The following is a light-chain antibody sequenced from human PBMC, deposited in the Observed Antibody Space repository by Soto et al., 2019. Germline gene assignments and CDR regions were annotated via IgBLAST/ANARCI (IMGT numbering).Light chain of an antibody. J-gene: IGKJ4*01. CDR2: DAS. CDR1: QSVSSY. CDR3: QQLSNWLT. V-gene: IGKV3-11*01. Sequence: DIVLTQSPATLSLSPGERATLSCRASQSVSSYLAWYQQKPGQAPKLLIYDASNRATVIPARFSGRGSGTDFTLTISSLEPEDFAVYYCQQLSNWLTFGGGTMV.